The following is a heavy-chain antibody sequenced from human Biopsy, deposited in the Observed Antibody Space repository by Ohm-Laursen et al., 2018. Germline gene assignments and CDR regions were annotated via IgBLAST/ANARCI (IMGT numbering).Heavy chain of an antibody. V-gene: IGHV3-23*01. Sequence: SLRLSCAASGFTFHTYAMNWVRQAPGKGLEWVSTISGSGGSTYYADSVKGRFTISRDASENTLYLLMNSLRAEDTAMYYCAKGGYCTTTSCYMDVDYWGQGTLVTVSS. CDR2: ISGSGGST. CDR1: GFTFHTYA. D-gene: IGHD2-2*02. J-gene: IGHJ4*02. CDR3: AKGGYCTTTSCYMDVDY.